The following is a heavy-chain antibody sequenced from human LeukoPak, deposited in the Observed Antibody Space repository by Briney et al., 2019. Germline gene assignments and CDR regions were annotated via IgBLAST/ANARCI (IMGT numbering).Heavy chain of an antibody. Sequence: PGGSLRLSCAASGFTFSTHWMSWVRQAPGKGLEWVANIKIDGSEKNYVDSVKGRFTISRDNAKNPLYLQMNSLRAEDTAVYYCVKYGGDLGVAFDCWGQGTLVTVSS. CDR2: IKIDGSEK. J-gene: IGHJ4*02. CDR1: GFTFSTHW. V-gene: IGHV3-7*01. D-gene: IGHD2-21*01. CDR3: VKYGGDLGVAFDC.